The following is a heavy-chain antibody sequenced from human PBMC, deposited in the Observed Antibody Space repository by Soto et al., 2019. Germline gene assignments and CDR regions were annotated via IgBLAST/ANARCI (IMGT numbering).Heavy chain of an antibody. CDR3: ASFNYYDSSGYYISSDAFDI. CDR1: GYSFTGYW. Sequence: PGESLKISCKGSGYSFTGYWIGWVRQMPGKGLEWMGIIYPGDSDTRYSPSFQGQVTISADKSISTAYLQWSSLKAPDTAMYYCASFNYYDSSGYYISSDAFDISGQGTMVTVSS. J-gene: IGHJ3*02. V-gene: IGHV5-51*01. CDR2: IYPGDSDT. D-gene: IGHD3-22*01.